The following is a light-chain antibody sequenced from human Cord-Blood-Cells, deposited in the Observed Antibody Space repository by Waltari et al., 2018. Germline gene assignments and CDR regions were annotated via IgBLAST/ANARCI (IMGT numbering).Light chain of an antibody. J-gene: IGKJ4*01. V-gene: IGKV3-20*01. CDR3: QQYGSSPT. CDR1: QSVSSSY. CDR2: GAS. Sequence: LSLSPGERATLSCRASQSVSSSYLAWYQQKPGQAPRLLIYGASSRATGIPDRFSGSGSGTDFTLTISRLEPEDFAVYYCQQYGSSPTFGGGTKVEIK.